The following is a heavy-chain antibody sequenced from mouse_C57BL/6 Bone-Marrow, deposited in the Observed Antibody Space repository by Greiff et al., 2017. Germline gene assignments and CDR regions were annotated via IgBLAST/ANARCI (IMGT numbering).Heavy chain of an antibody. D-gene: IGHD1-1*01. J-gene: IGHJ2*01. CDR3: TSLVITTADY. CDR1: GFNIKDDY. V-gene: IGHV14-4*01. Sequence: EVQLQQSGAELVRPGASVKLSCTASGFNIKDDYMHWVKQRPEQGLEWIGWIDPENGDTEYASKFQGKATITADTSSNTAYLQLSSLTSEDTAVYYCTSLVITTADYWGQGTTLTVSS. CDR2: IDPENGDT.